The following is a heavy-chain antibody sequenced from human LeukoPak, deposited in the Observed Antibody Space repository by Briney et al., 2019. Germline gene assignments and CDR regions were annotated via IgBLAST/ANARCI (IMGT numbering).Heavy chain of an antibody. V-gene: IGHV3-23*01. J-gene: IGHJ5*02. CDR1: GFTFSSYG. CDR2: ISGSGGGT. CDR3: AKDRSATLRYFDWLQSNWFDP. D-gene: IGHD3-9*01. Sequence: GGSLRLSCAASGFTFSSYGMSWVRQAPGKGLEWVSAISGSGGGTYYADSVKGRFTISRDNSKNTLYLQMNSLRAEDTAVYYCAKDRSATLRYFDWLQSNWFDPWGQGTLVTVSS.